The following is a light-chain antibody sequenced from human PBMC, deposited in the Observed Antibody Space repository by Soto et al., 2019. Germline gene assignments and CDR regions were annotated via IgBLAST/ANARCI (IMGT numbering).Light chain of an antibody. CDR2: DAS. J-gene: IGKJ2*01. V-gene: IGKV3-11*01. CDR3: QQRSNWPRT. CDR1: QSVSSH. Sequence: EIVLTQSPATLSLSPGERATLSCRASQSVSSHLAWDQQKPGQAPRLLIYDASNRATGIPARFSGSGSGTDFTLTISSLEPEDFAVYYCQQRSNWPRTFGQGTKLEIK.